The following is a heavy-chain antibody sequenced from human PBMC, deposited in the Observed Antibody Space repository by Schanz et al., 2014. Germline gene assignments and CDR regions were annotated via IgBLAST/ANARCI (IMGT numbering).Heavy chain of an antibody. CDR3: ARGRVLES. D-gene: IGHD1-1*01. CDR2: IKKDGSEK. V-gene: IGHV3-7*01. CDR1: GFTFSGFW. J-gene: IGHJ5*02. Sequence: EVPLAESGGGSVQPGGSLRLSCAASGFTFSGFWMTWVRQAPGKGLEWVANIKKDGSEKYYVDSVKGRFTISRDNAKNSLFLQMNSLRPEDTAVYYCARGRVLESWGQGTLVTVSS.